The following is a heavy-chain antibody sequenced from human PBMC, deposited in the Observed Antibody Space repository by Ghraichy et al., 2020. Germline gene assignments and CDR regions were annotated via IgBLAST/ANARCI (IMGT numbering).Heavy chain of an antibody. Sequence: SCAASGFTFNSYGMHWVRQAPGKGLEWVALLSYDGSYKYYADSVKGRFTISRDNSKNTLYLQMNSLRAEDTAVYYCAKVTPDYDYVWGNFDYWGQGTLVTVSS. CDR1: GFTFNSYG. CDR3: AKVTPDYDYVWGNFDY. CDR2: LSYDGSYK. J-gene: IGHJ4*02. V-gene: IGHV3-30*18. D-gene: IGHD3-16*01.